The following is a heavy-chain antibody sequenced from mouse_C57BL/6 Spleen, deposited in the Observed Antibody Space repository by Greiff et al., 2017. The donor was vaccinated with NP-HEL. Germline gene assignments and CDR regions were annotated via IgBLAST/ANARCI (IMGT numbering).Heavy chain of an antibody. Sequence: EVHLQQSGPVLVKPGASVKMSCKASGYTFTDYYMNWVKQSHGKSLEWIGVINPYNGGTSYNQKFKGKATLTVDKSSSTAYMELNSLTSEDSAVYYCARRGTTVVSYFDYWGQGTTLTVSS. V-gene: IGHV1-19*01. CDR1: GYTFTDYY. D-gene: IGHD1-1*01. CDR3: ARRGTTVVSYFDY. J-gene: IGHJ2*01. CDR2: INPYNGGT.